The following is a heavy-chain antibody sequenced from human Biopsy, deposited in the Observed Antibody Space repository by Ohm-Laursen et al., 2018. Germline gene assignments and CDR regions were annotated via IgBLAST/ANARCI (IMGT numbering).Heavy chain of an antibody. Sequence: SLRLSCAAPGFSFSSYSMNWARQAPGKGLEWVSYTDTTSGTKFYADSVKGRFTNSRDNAKNSLYLQMTSLRAEDTAVYFCVRGWWNRSSLFLDHWGQGSLVTVSS. V-gene: IGHV3-48*01. J-gene: IGHJ4*02. CDR3: VRGWWNRSSLFLDH. D-gene: IGHD1/OR15-1a*01. CDR1: GFSFSSYS. CDR2: TDTTSGTK.